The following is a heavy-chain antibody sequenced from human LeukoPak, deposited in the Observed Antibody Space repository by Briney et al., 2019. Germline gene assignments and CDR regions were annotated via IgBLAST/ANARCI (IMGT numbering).Heavy chain of an antibody. Sequence: GGSLRLSCAASGFTFSSYAVSWVRQAPGKGLEWVSAISGSGGSTYYADSVKGRFTISRDNSKNTLYLQMNSLRAEDTAVYYCGAVVVAATLDPWGQGTPVTVSS. V-gene: IGHV3-23*01. CDR1: GFTFSSYA. J-gene: IGHJ5*02. CDR3: GAVVVAATLDP. D-gene: IGHD2-15*01. CDR2: ISGSGGST.